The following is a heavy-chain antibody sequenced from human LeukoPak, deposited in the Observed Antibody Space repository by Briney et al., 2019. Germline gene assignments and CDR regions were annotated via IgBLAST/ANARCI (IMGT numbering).Heavy chain of an antibody. CDR3: ARLAARRGYYYSGMDV. Sequence: PSETLSLTCTVSGGSISSSYWSWIRQPPGMQLEWIGYIYSGDSSGITNYNPSLKSRVIISQDRSKNQFSLKLSSVTAADAAVYYCARLAARRGYYYSGMDVWGQGTTVTVSS. D-gene: IGHD3-10*01. CDR2: IYSGDSSGIT. CDR1: GGSISSSY. V-gene: IGHV4-59*01. J-gene: IGHJ6*02.